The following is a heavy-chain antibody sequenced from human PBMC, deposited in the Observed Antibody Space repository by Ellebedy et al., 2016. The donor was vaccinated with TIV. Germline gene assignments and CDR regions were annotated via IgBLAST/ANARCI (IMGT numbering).Heavy chain of an antibody. V-gene: IGHV1-69*06. CDR1: GGTFSSYA. CDR2: IIPIFGTA. CDR3: ARDGPRGMAPLTY. D-gene: IGHD5-24*01. J-gene: IGHJ4*02. Sequence: SVKVSXXASGGTFSSYAISWARQAPGQGLEWMGGIIPIFGTANYAQKFQGRVTITADKSTSTAYMELSSLRSEDTAVYYCARDGPRGMAPLTYWGQGTLVTVSS.